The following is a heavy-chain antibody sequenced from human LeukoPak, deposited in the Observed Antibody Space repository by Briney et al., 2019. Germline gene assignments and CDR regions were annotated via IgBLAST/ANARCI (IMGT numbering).Heavy chain of an antibody. CDR3: SRGLGQPVDY. V-gene: IGHV3-74*01. J-gene: IGHJ4*02. D-gene: IGHD6-6*01. CDR1: GFTFSNDW. Sequence: PGGSPRLSCVASGFTFSNDWMHWVRQAPGKGLVWVSRLYSEGGRTYYADPVKGRFTISRDNAKNTLYLQMNSLRVEDTAVYYCSRGLGQPVDYWGQGTLVTVSS. CDR2: LYSEGGRT.